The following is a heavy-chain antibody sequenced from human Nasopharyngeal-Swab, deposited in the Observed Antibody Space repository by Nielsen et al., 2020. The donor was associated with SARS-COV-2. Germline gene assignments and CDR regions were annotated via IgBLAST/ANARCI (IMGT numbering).Heavy chain of an antibody. J-gene: IGHJ4*02. CDR2: ISYDGSNK. CDR3: ARGSSSYYFDY. Sequence: GESLKISCAASGFTFSSYAMHWVRQAPGKGLEWVAVISYDGSNKYYADSVKGRFTISRDSSKNTLYLQMNSLRAEDTAVYYCARGSSSYYFDYWGQGTLVTVSS. V-gene: IGHV3-30-3*01. D-gene: IGHD6-6*01. CDR1: GFTFSSYA.